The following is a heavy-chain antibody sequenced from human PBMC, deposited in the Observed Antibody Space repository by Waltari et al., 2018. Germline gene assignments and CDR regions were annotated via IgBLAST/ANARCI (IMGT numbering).Heavy chain of an antibody. CDR2: IYYTGNT. D-gene: IGHD3-10*01. CDR1: GYSISSLHY. CDR3: ATLPNYGSGTYAGY. V-gene: IGHV4-38-2*01. J-gene: IGHJ4*02. Sequence: QVQLQESGPGLVKPSETLSLTCAVSGYSISSLHYWGWIRQSPGKGLEWIGSIYYTGNTCYNPSLKSRVSMSVDTSNNHFSLKLSSVTAADTAVYYCATLPNYGSGTYAGYWGQGTLVTVSS.